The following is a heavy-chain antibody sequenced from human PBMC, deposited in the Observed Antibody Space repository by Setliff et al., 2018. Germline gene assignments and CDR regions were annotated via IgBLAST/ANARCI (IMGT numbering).Heavy chain of an antibody. CDR2: TNPMFGSA. Sequence: VKVSCKASGGTFRSYGISWVRQAPGQGLEWMGGTNPMFGSANYAQKFQGRVTIITDEFTGTAYMELSSLRTEDTAVYYCAREGVDIRSSTDYRYYMDVWGKGTTVTVSS. V-gene: IGHV1-69*13. D-gene: IGHD5-12*01. CDR3: AREGVDIRSSTDYRYYMDV. CDR1: GGTFRSYG. J-gene: IGHJ6*03.